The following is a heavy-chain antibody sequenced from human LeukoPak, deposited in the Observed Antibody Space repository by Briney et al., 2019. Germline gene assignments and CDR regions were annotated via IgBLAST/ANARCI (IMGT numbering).Heavy chain of an antibody. D-gene: IGHD3-10*01. CDR1: GFSFSSYW. J-gene: IGHJ4*02. CDR3: AGGGESYYGSGSHDY. Sequence: GGSLRLSCAASGFSFSSYWMNWVRQAPGKGLEWVANINHDGSDKYYVDSMKGRFTISRDNAKNSLYLQMNSLRAEDTAVYYCAGGGESYYGSGSHDYWGQGTLVTVSS. V-gene: IGHV3-7*01. CDR2: INHDGSDK.